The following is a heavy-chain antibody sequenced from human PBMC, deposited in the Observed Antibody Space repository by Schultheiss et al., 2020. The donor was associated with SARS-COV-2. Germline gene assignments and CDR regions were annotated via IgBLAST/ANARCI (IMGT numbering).Heavy chain of an antibody. V-gene: IGHV4-30-4*01. CDR3: ARVPDYDFYLNWFDP. CDR2: IYYSGST. D-gene: IGHD3-3*01. Sequence: TLSLTCTVSGGPISSGDSYWSWVRQPPGKGLEWIGYIYYSGSTYYNPSLKSRVTISVDTSKNQFSLKLSSVTAADTAVYYCARVPDYDFYLNWFDPWGQGTLVTVSS. J-gene: IGHJ5*02. CDR1: GGPISSGDSY.